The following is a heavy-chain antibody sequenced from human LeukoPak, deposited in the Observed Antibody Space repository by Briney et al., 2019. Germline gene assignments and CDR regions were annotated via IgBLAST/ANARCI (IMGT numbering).Heavy chain of an antibody. D-gene: IGHD6-19*01. J-gene: IGHJ4*02. CDR1: GFTFRSYS. CDR2: IRSSSSYI. Sequence: GGSQRLSCAASGFTFRSYSMNWVRQAPGKGLEWVSSIRSSSSYIYYADSVKGRFTISRDNAKKSLYLQMNSLRAEDTAGYYSARDLEGIAVAGYYFDYWGQGTLVTVSS. CDR3: ARDLEGIAVAGYYFDY. V-gene: IGHV3-21*01.